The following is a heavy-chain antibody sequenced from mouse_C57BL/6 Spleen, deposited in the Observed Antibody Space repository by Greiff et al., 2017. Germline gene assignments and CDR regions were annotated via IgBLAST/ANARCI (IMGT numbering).Heavy chain of an antibody. D-gene: IGHD2-4*01. CDR1: GFSLTSYG. Sequence: QVQLQQSGPGLVAPSQSLSITCTVSGFSLTSYGVHWVRQPPGKGLEWLVVIWSDGSTTYNSALKSRLSISKDNSKSQVFLKMNSLQTDDTAMYYCARHKIYYDYDGSAMDYWGQGTSVTVSS. CDR3: ARHKIYYDYDGSAMDY. J-gene: IGHJ4*01. CDR2: IWSDGST. V-gene: IGHV2-6-1*01.